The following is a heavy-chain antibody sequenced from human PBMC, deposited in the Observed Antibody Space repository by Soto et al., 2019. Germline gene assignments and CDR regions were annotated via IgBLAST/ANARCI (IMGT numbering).Heavy chain of an antibody. Sequence: EVQLVESGGGLVKPGGSLRLSCAASGFTFSSYSMNWVRQAPGKGLEWVSYISSSSSYIYYADSVKGRFTISRDNAKNSLYLQMTSLRAEDTAVYYCARNYCSSSSCYTGYNDYWGQGTLVTVSS. D-gene: IGHD2-2*02. J-gene: IGHJ4*02. CDR2: ISSSSSYI. CDR3: ARNYCSSSSCYTGYNDY. CDR1: GFTFSSYS. V-gene: IGHV3-21*01.